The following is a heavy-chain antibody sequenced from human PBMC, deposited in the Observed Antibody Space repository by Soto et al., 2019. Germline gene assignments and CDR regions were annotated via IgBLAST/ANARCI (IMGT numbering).Heavy chain of an antibody. CDR1: GYTFTGYY. V-gene: IGHV1-2*02. CDR2: INPNSGGT. CDR3: ARVGLGYCSGGSCYYYYGMDV. J-gene: IGHJ6*02. D-gene: IGHD2-15*01. Sequence: ASVKVSCKASGYTFTGYYMHWVRQAPGQGLEWMGWINPNSGGTNYAQKFQGRVTMTRDTSISTAYMELSRLRSDDTAVYYCARVGLGYCSGGSCYYYYGMDVWGQGTTVTVSS.